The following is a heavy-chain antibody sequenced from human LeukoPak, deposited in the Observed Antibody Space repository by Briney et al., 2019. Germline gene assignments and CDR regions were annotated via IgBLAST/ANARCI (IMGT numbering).Heavy chain of an antibody. D-gene: IGHD3-10*01. J-gene: IGHJ4*02. Sequence: SETLSLTCTVSGGSISSYYWSWIRQPPGEGLEWIGYIYYSGSTNYNPSLKSRVTISVDTSKNQFSLNLSSVTAADTAMYYCARHGFLYYGSGSYYLDYWGQGTLVTVSS. CDR1: GGSISSYY. CDR2: IYYSGST. CDR3: ARHGFLYYGSGSYYLDY. V-gene: IGHV4-59*01.